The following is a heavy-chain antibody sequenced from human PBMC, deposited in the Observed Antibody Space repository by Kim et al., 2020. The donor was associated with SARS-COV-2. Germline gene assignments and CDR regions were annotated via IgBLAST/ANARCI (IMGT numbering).Heavy chain of an antibody. CDR2: IYYSGST. CDR1: GGSISSSSYY. Sequence: SETLSLTCTVSGGSISSSSYYWGWIRQPPGKGLEWIGSIYYSGSTYYNPSLKSRVTISVDTSKNQFSLKLSSVTAADTAVYYCARDSGYYYDSSGYSDAFDIWGQGTMVTVSS. J-gene: IGHJ3*02. D-gene: IGHD3-22*01. CDR3: ARDSGYYYDSSGYSDAFDI. V-gene: IGHV4-39*07.